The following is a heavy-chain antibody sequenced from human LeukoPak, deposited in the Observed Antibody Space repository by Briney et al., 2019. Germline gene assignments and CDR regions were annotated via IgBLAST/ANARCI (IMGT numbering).Heavy chain of an antibody. V-gene: IGHV4-38-2*01. D-gene: IGHD3-3*01. Sequence: PSETLSLTCAVSGYSISSGYYWGWIRQPPGKGLEWIGSIYHSGSTYYNPSLKSRVTISVDTSKNQFSLKLSSVTAADTPVSYCARVTYYDFWSGYSQPTSWGQGTLVTVSS. CDR3: ARVTYYDFWSGYSQPTS. J-gene: IGHJ4*02. CDR1: GYSISSGYY. CDR2: IYHSGST.